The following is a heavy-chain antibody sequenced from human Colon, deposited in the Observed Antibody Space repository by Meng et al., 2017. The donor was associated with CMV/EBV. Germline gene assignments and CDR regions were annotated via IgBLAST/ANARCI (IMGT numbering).Heavy chain of an antibody. CDR3: ARGLSLPLSVDAFDV. Sequence: GSLRLSCIVSGDSINGYCWSWIRQPPGKRLEWIGYFFSSGSTKYNPSLKSRATISQDTTKSQFSLNLNSVTAADTAFYFCARGLSLPLSVDAFDVWGRGTLVTVSS. CDR1: GDSINGYC. V-gene: IGHV4-59*01. CDR2: FFSSGST. J-gene: IGHJ3*01. D-gene: IGHD1-14*01.